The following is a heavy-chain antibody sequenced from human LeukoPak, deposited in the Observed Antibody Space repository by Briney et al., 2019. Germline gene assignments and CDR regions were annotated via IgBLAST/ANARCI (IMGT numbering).Heavy chain of an antibody. J-gene: IGHJ5*02. V-gene: IGHV3-7*01. CDR2: IKQDGSEK. D-gene: IGHD6-19*01. CDR3: ARDLISPGIAVAGLLNWFDP. Sequence: PGGSLRLSCAASGFTFSSYWMSWVRQAPGKGLEWVANIKQDGSEKYYVDSVKGRFTISRDNAKNSLYLQMNSLRAEDTAVYYCARDLISPGIAVAGLLNWFDPWGQGTLVTVSS. CDR1: GFTFSSYW.